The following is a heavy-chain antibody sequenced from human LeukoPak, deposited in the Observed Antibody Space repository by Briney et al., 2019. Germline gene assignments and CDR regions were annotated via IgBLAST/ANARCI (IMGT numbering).Heavy chain of an antibody. CDR2: IIPIFGTA. V-gene: IGHV1-69*13. Sequence: SVKVSCKASGGTFSSYAISWVRQAPGQGLEWMGGIIPIFGTANYAQKFQGRVTITADEPTSTAYMELSSLRSEDTAVYYCARGAPLKRIIMVRGDANVFDIWGQGTMVTVSS. J-gene: IGHJ3*02. CDR1: GGTFSSYA. D-gene: IGHD3-10*01. CDR3: ARGAPLKRIIMVRGDANVFDI.